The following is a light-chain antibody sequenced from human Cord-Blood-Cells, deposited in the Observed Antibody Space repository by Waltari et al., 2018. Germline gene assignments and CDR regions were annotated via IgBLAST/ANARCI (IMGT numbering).Light chain of an antibody. CDR3: QQSYSTPWT. CDR2: AAS. Sequence: DIQMTQSPSSPSASVGDRVTITFPASQSISSYLNWYQLKPGKAPKLLIYAASSLESGVPSRFSGSGSGTDFTLAISSLQPEDFATYYCQQSYSTPWTFGQGTKVEIK. J-gene: IGKJ1*01. V-gene: IGKV1-39*01. CDR1: QSISSY.